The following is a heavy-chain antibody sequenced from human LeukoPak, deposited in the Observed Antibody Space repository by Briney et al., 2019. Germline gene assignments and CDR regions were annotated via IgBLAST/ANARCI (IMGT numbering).Heavy chain of an antibody. CDR3: ARVVVVPAAYPGGYYYYGMDV. D-gene: IGHD2-2*01. Sequence: PGGSLRLSCAASGFTFSSYSMNWVRQAPGKGLEWVSSISSSSSYIYYADSVKGRFTISRDNAKNSLYLQMNSLRAEGTAVYYCARVVVVPAAYPGGYYYYGMDVWDQGTTVTVSS. CDR2: ISSSSSYI. V-gene: IGHV3-21*01. CDR1: GFTFSSYS. J-gene: IGHJ6*02.